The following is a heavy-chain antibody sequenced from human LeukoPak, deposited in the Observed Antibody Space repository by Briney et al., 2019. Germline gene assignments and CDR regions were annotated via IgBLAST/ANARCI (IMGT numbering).Heavy chain of an antibody. CDR1: GGSFSGYY. D-gene: IGHD3-22*01. CDR3: ASQPHTYYYDSSGYLVDY. J-gene: IGHJ4*02. Sequence: SETLSLTCAVYGGSFSGYYWSWIRQPPGKGLEWIGEINHSGSTNYNPSLKSRVTISVDTSKNQFSLKLSSVTAADTAVYYCASQPHTYYYDSSGYLVDYWGQGTLVTVSS. V-gene: IGHV4-34*01. CDR2: INHSGST.